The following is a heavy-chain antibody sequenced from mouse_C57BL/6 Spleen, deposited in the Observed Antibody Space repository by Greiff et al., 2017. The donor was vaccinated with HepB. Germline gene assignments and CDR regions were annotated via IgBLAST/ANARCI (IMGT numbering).Heavy chain of an antibody. CDR2: IYPGDGDT. D-gene: IGHD2-5*01. J-gene: IGHJ4*01. Sequence: QVQLQQSGAELVKPGASVKISCKASGYAFSSYWMNWVKQRPGKGLEWIGQIYPGDGDTNYNGKFKGKATLTADKSSSTAYMQLSSLTSEDSAVYFCARDDYSNYPYYAMDYWGQGTSVTVSS. CDR3: ARDDYSNYPYYAMDY. V-gene: IGHV1-80*01. CDR1: GYAFSSYW.